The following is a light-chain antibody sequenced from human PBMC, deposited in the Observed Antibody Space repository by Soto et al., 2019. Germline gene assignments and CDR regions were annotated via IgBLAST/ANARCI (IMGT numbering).Light chain of an antibody. J-gene: IGKJ5*01. V-gene: IGKV3D-15*01. CDR1: QSVSNN. CDR2: GAS. Sequence: EVVMTQSPDTLSVSPGERVTLSCRASQSVSNNLAWYLQKPGQAPRLLIYGASIRASGIPARFSGSGSGTEFTLSISSLQSEDSVVYYCQQYNHWPITFGQGTRLEIK. CDR3: QQYNHWPIT.